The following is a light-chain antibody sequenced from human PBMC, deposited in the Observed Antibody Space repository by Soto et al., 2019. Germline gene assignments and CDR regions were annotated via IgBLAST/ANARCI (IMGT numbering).Light chain of an antibody. CDR1: QSVRSY. Sequence: ERVLTQSPATLSLSPGERATLSCRASQSVRSYLVWYQQKPGQTPRLLIYDASTRATGIPARFSGSGSGTDFTLTISSLEPEDFAVYYCQQRDAWPLTFGGGTKVDIK. CDR2: DAS. J-gene: IGKJ4*01. CDR3: QQRDAWPLT. V-gene: IGKV3-11*01.